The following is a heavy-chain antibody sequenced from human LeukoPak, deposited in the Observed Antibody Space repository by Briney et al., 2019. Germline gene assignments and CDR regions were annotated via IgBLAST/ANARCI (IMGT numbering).Heavy chain of an antibody. CDR2: IFHSGST. CDR1: GYSISSGYY. V-gene: IGHV4-38-2*02. CDR3: ARDRKYCSSSSCYSSMDV. D-gene: IGHD2-2*01. Sequence: SETLSLTCTVSGYSISSGYYWGWIRQPPGKGLEWIGSIFHSGSTYYNPSLKSRVTISVGTSKYQFSLKVTSVTAADTAVYYCARDRKYCSSSSCYSSMDVWGKGTTVTVSS. J-gene: IGHJ6*03.